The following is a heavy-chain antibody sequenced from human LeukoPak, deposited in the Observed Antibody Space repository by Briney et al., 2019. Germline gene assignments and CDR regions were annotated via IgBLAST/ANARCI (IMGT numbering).Heavy chain of an antibody. CDR3: ARHCCSGPAKRVFDI. V-gene: IGHV4-39*01. Sequence: PETLSLTCTVSGGSIISSDYHWGWVRQPPGKGLEWIGTISYSGNTHYNPSLMSRGTISVDTSNNQFSLRLGSVTAADTAVYHCARHCCSGPAKRVFDIWGQGTMVTVSS. D-gene: IGHD2-15*01. J-gene: IGHJ3*02. CDR1: GGSIISSDYH. CDR2: ISYSGNT.